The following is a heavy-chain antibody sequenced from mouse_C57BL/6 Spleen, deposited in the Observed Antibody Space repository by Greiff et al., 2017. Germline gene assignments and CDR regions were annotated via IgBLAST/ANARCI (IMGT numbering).Heavy chain of an antibody. CDR1: GFTFSSYG. D-gene: IGHD1-1*01. CDR2: ISSGGSYT. J-gene: IGHJ1*03. V-gene: IGHV5-6*01. Sequence: EVKLMESGGDLVKPGGSLKLSCAASGFTFSSYGMSWVRQTPDRRLEWVATISSGGSYTYYPDSVKGRFTISRDNAKNTLYLQMSSLKSEDTAMYDCARNYGSSYDWYFDVWGTGTTVTVSS. CDR3: ARNYGSSYDWYFDV.